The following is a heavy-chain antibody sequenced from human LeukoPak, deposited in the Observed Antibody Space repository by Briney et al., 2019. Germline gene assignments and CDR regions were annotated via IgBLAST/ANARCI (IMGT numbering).Heavy chain of an antibody. D-gene: IGHD1-1*01. CDR3: ARGSGTPLQYGMDV. CDR2: IYYSGST. CDR1: GGSISSGDYY. J-gene: IGHJ6*02. Sequence: PSETLSLTCTVSGGSISSGDYYWSWIRQPPGKGLEWIGYIYYSGSTNYNPSLKSRVTISVDTSKNQFSLKLSSVTAADTAVYYCARGSGTPLQYGMDVWGQGTTVTVSS. V-gene: IGHV4-61*08.